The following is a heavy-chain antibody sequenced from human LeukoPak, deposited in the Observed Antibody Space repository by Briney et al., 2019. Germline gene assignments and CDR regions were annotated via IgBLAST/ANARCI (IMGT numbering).Heavy chain of an antibody. J-gene: IGHJ4*02. V-gene: IGHV3-30*18. CDR1: GFTFSTYS. Sequence: GGSLRLSCAASGFTFSTYSMSWVRQAPGKGLEWVAIISYDGSEKYYADSVKGRFTISRDNSKNTLYLQMNSLRAEDTAVYYCAKVRVVFNWNDAYYFDEWGQGPLVTVSS. CDR3: AKVRVVFNWNDAYYFDE. CDR2: ISYDGSEK. D-gene: IGHD1-20*01.